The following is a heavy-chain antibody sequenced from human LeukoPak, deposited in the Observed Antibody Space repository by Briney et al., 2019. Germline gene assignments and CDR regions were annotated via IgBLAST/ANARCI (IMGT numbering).Heavy chain of an antibody. D-gene: IGHD6-13*01. CDR1: GFTFSSYS. CDR3: AGIAAAGDAFDI. Sequence: GGSLRLSCAASGFTFSSYSMNWVRQAPGKGLEWVSSISSSSSYIYYADSVKGRFTISRDNAKNSLYLQMNGLRAEDTAVYYCAGIAAAGDAFDIWGQGTMVTVSS. J-gene: IGHJ3*02. V-gene: IGHV3-21*01. CDR2: ISSSSSYI.